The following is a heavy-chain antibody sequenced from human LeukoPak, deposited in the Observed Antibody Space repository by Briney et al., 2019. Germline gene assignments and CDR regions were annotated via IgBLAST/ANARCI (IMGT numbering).Heavy chain of an antibody. V-gene: IGHV3-49*04. CDR2: ISSKGYGGTT. CDR1: GFTFSSYA. Sequence: PGGSLRLSCAASGFTFSSYAMSWVRQAPGKGLEWVGFISSKGYGGTTEYAASVHGRFIISRDDSKSVAFLQMNSLKTADTAVYYCTRLVVTTATISDFDYWGQGTLVAVSS. J-gene: IGHJ4*02. D-gene: IGHD2-21*02. CDR3: TRLVVTTATISDFDY.